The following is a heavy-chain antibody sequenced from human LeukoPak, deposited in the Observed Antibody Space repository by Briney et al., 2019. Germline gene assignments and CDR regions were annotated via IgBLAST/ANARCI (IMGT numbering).Heavy chain of an antibody. D-gene: IGHD3-9*01. J-gene: IGHJ6*03. CDR1: GGTFSSYA. V-gene: IGHV1-69*13. CDR2: IIPIFGTA. CDR3: ARVGQTDYDILTGPRHHYYYYMDV. Sequence: PLASVKVSCKASGGTFSSYAISWVRQAPGQGLEWMGGIIPIFGTANYAQKFQGRVTITADESTSTAYMELSSLRSEDTAVYYCARVGQTDYDILTGPRHHYYYYMDVWGKGTTVTISS.